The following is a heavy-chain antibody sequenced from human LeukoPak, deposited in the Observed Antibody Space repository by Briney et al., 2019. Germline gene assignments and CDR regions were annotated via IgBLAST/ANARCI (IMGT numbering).Heavy chain of an antibody. Sequence: SETLSLTCTVSGYSISSGYYWGWIRQPPGKGLEWIGSIYHSGSTYYNPSLKSRVTISVDTSKNQFSLKLSSVTAADTAVYYCARGNGGAAAVPFDYWGQGTLVTVSS. CDR3: ARGNGGAAAVPFDY. J-gene: IGHJ4*02. D-gene: IGHD6-13*01. CDR1: GYSISSGYY. V-gene: IGHV4-38-2*02. CDR2: IYHSGST.